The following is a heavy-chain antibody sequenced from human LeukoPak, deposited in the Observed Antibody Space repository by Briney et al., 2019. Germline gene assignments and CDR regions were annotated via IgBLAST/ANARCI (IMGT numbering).Heavy chain of an antibody. CDR1: GFTFSSYA. D-gene: IGHD6-19*01. Sequence: GGSLRLSCAASGFTFSSYAMSWVRQAPGKGLEWVSAISGSGGSTYYADSVKGRFTISRDDSKNTLYLQMNSLRAQDTAVYYCANSKGIAVAGTFDYWGQGTLVTVSS. V-gene: IGHV3-23*01. J-gene: IGHJ4*02. CDR2: ISGSGGST. CDR3: ANSKGIAVAGTFDY.